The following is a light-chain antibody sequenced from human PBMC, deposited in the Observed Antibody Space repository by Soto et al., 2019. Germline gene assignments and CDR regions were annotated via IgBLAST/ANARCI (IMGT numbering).Light chain of an antibody. CDR1: QSISTW. CDR2: GAS. Sequence: DIQMTQSPSTLSASVGDRVTITCRASQSISTWLAWYQQKPGKAPKLLMYGASSLESGVPSRFSGSGSVTEFTLIIDSLQPDDFATYYCQQYSSSSPTFGQGTKLEIK. CDR3: QQYSSSSPT. V-gene: IGKV1-5*01. J-gene: IGKJ2*01.